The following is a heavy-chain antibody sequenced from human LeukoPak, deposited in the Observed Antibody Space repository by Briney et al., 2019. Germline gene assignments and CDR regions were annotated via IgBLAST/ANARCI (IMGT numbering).Heavy chain of an antibody. Sequence: GRSLRLSCAASGFTFSSCAVHWVRQAPGKGLEWVAVISYDGSNKYYADSVKGRFTISRDNSKNTLYLQMNSLRAEDTAVYYCARVLSGYPRRDYYYGMDVWGKGTTVTVSS. D-gene: IGHD3-9*01. J-gene: IGHJ6*04. CDR2: ISYDGSNK. V-gene: IGHV3-30*04. CDR3: ARVLSGYPRRDYYYGMDV. CDR1: GFTFSSCA.